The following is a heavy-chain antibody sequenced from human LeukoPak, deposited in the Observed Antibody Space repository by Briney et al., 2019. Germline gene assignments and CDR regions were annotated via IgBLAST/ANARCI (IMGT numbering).Heavy chain of an antibody. CDR3: ARDRTGESDFDY. J-gene: IGHJ4*02. CDR2: INPNSGGT. Sequence: ASVKVSCKASGHTFTGYYMHWVRQAPGQGLEWMGWINPNSGGTNYAQKFKGRVTMTRDTSISTAYMELSRLTSDDTAVYYCARDRTGESDFDYWGQGTLVTVSS. D-gene: IGHD7-27*01. V-gene: IGHV1-2*02. CDR1: GHTFTGYY.